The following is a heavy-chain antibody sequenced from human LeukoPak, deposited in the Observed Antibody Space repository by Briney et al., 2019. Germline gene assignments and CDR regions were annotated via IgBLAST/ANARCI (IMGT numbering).Heavy chain of an antibody. CDR2: ISGSRSTI. J-gene: IGHJ4*02. CDR1: GFTFSDHG. D-gene: IGHD3-22*01. CDR3: ARAATTMIVASDY. Sequence: GGSLRLSCAASGFTFSDHGTHWVRQAPGKGLEWVPYISGSRSTIYYADSVKGRFTISRDNAKNSLYLQMNSLRAEDTAMYYCARAATTMIVASDYWGQGTLVTVSS. V-gene: IGHV3-48*01.